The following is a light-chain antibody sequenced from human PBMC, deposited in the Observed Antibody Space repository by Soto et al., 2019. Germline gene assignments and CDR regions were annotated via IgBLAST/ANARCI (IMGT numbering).Light chain of an antibody. CDR1: QSISIY. Sequence: DIQMTQSPSSLSASVGDRVTITCRASQSISIYLNWYQQRPGKAPKLLIYAASSLQSGVPSRFSGSGSGTDFYLAISSLQPEDFATYYCQRSYSTPRTFGQGTKLEI. V-gene: IGKV1-39*01. CDR2: AAS. CDR3: QRSYSTPRT. J-gene: IGKJ2*01.